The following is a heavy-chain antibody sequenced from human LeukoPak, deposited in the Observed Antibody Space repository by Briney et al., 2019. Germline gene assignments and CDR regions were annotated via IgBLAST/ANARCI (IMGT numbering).Heavy chain of an antibody. V-gene: IGHV3-43*01. CDR3: AKDLCSSASCSYGMDV. J-gene: IGHJ6*02. CDR2: ISWDGSST. CDR1: GFTFDDYT. D-gene: IGHD2-2*01. Sequence: GSLRLSCAASGFTFDDYTMHWVRQVPGKGLEWVALISWDGSSTKYADSVKGRLTISRDNSKNSLYLQMSSLRTEDTALYYCAKDLCSSASCSYGMDVWDQGTTVTVSS.